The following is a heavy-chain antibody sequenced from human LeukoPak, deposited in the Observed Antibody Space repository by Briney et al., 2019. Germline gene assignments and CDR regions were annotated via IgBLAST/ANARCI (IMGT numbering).Heavy chain of an antibody. CDR3: AKGMGPYCDGDCSSHIFDF. D-gene: IGHD2-21*02. CDR2: ISNSGDST. CDR1: GFIFSRYA. J-gene: IGHJ4*02. V-gene: IGHV3-23*01. Sequence: GGSLRLSCAPSGFIFSRYAMNWVRQAPGKGLEWVSIISNSGDSTIYADSVKGRFTISRDNSKNTLYLQMNSLRAEDTAMYYCAKGMGPYCDGDCSSHIFDFWGQGTLVTVSS.